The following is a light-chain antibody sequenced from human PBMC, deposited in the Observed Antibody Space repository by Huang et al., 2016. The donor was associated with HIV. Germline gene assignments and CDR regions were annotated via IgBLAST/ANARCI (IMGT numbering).Light chain of an antibody. CDR2: ASS. CDR3: QQNHISPPYT. V-gene: IGKV1-39*01. J-gene: IGKJ2*01. CDR1: QSINTY. Sequence: DIRMTQSPSSLSASIGDRVTITCRASQSINTYLNWYQQKPGKAPKVLIYASSNLQSGVPSRFSGSGSGTDFTLTISSLQPEDIATYFCQQNHISPPYTFGQGTKVEIK.